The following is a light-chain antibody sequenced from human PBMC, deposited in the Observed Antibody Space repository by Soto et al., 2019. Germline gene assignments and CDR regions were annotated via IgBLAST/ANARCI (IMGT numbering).Light chain of an antibody. CDR3: QQYKNYSPST. J-gene: IGKJ2*01. CDR2: DAS. V-gene: IGKV1-5*01. Sequence: DIEMTQSPSTLSASVGDRVTVTCRASQSIGNLLAWYQQKPGKAPNLLISDASNLESGVQSRFSGSGSETEFTLTITSLQPEDFATYYCQQYKNYSPSTFGQGTKLDI. CDR1: QSIGNL.